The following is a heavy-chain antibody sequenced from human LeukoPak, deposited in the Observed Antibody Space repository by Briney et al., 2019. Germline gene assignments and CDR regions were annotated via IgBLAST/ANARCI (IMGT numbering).Heavy chain of an antibody. D-gene: IGHD5-18*01. V-gene: IGHV1-69*04. CDR1: GGTFSSYA. CDR2: IILIFGIA. Sequence: SVKVSCKASGGTFSSYAISWVRQAPGQGLEWMGRIILIFGIANYAQKFQGRVTITADKSTSTAYMELSSLRSEDTAVYYCARDLDSYGYLDYFDYWGQGTLVTVSS. J-gene: IGHJ4*02. CDR3: ARDLDSYGYLDYFDY.